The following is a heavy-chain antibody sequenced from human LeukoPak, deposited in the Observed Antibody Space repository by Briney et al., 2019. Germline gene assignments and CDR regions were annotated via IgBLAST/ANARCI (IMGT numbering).Heavy chain of an antibody. CDR2: IYYSGST. Sequence: PSETLSLTCTVSGGSISSGGYYWSWIRQHPGKGLEWIGYIYYSGSTYYNPSLKSRVTISVDTSKNQFSLKLSSVTAADTAVYYCARDSKWFINDYYYGMDVWGQGTTVTVSS. J-gene: IGHJ6*02. D-gene: IGHD3-22*01. CDR1: GGSISSGGYY. V-gene: IGHV4-31*03. CDR3: ARDSKWFINDYYYGMDV.